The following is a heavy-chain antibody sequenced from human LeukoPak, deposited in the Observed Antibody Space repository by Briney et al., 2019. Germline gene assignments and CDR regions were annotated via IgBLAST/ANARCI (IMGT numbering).Heavy chain of an antibody. Sequence: ASVRVSCKASGGTFSSYAISWVRQAPGQGLEWMGGIIPIFGTANYAQKFQGRVTITADESTSTAYMELSSLRSEDTAVYYCARDYYDSSGYYNFQWGQGTLVTVSS. J-gene: IGHJ4*02. D-gene: IGHD3-22*01. CDR1: GGTFSSYA. CDR2: IIPIFGTA. V-gene: IGHV1-69*13. CDR3: ARDYYDSSGYYNFQ.